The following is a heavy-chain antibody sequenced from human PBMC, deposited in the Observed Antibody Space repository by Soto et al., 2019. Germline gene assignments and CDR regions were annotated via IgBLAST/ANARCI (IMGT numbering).Heavy chain of an antibody. CDR1: GFTFSSYA. V-gene: IGHV3-30-3*02. D-gene: IGHD2-2*02. CDR3: AKEGIVLVPAAIWY. J-gene: IGHJ4*02. CDR2: ISYDGSNK. Sequence: PGGSLRLSCAASGFTFSSYAMHWVRQAPGKGLEWVAVISYDGSNKYYADSVKGRFTISRDNSKNTLYLQMNSLRAEDTAVYYCAKEGIVLVPAAIWYWGQGTLVTVSS.